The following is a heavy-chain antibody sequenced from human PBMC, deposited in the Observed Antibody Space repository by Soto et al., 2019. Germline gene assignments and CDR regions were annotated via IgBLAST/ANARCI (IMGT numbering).Heavy chain of an antibody. CDR3: AAILSDDYGDSHFDY. CDR1: GFTFTSSA. CDR2: IVVGSGNT. Sequence: QMQLVQSGPEVKKPGTSVKVSCKASGFTFTSSAVQWVRQARGQRLEWIGWIVVGSGNTNYAQKFQERVTITRDMSTSTAYMELSSLRSEDTAVYYCAAILSDDYGDSHFDYWGQGTLVTVSS. J-gene: IGHJ4*02. V-gene: IGHV1-58*01. D-gene: IGHD4-17*01.